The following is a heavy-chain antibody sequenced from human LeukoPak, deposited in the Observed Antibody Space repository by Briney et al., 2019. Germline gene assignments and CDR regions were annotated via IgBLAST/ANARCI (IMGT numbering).Heavy chain of an antibody. CDR2: IYYSGST. Sequence: PSETLSLTCTVSGGSFSSSSYYWGWIRQPPGKGLEWIGSIYYSGSTYYNPSLKSRVTISVDTSKNLFSLKLSSVTAADTAVYYCARVDYYDNSGYFLFDYWGQGTLVTVSS. CDR3: ARVDYYDNSGYFLFDY. CDR1: GGSFSSSSYY. V-gene: IGHV4-39*07. D-gene: IGHD3-22*01. J-gene: IGHJ4*02.